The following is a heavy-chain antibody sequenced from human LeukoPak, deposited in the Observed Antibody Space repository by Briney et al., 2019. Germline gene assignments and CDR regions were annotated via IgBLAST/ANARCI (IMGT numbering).Heavy chain of an antibody. CDR1: GFTFSSYA. D-gene: IGHD2-2*01. J-gene: IGHJ4*02. Sequence: GGSLRLSCAASGFTFSSYAMSWVRQAPGKGLEGVSAISGSGGSTYYADSVKGRFTISRDNSKNTLYLQMNSLRAEDTAVYYCAKDPSDIVVVPAVTFDYWGQGTLVTVSS. CDR3: AKDPSDIVVVPAVTFDY. V-gene: IGHV3-23*01. CDR2: ISGSGGST.